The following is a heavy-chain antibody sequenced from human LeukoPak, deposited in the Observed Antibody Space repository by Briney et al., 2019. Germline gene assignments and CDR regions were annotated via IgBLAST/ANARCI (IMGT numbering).Heavy chain of an antibody. D-gene: IGHD3-10*01. V-gene: IGHV3-23*01. J-gene: IGHJ4*02. Sequence: GGSLRLSCAASGFTFSSSAMSWVRQVPGKGLEWVSGISASGGSTYYADSVRGRFTISRDNSKNTLYVQMNSLRDEDTAVYYCAKRDYYGSGSPFYFDYWGQGTLVTVSS. CDR1: GFTFSSSA. CDR3: AKRDYYGSGSPFYFDY. CDR2: ISASGGST.